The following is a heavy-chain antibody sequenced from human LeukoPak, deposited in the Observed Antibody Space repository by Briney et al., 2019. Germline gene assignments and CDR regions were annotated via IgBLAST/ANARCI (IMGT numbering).Heavy chain of an antibody. CDR2: LSGSAGGT. D-gene: IGHD4-17*01. J-gene: IGHJ4*02. CDR3: AKAGHYGDYVPFDY. V-gene: IGHV3-23*01. Sequence: GGSLRLSCAVSGITLSNYGMSWVRQAPGKGLEWVAGLSGSAGGTQYADSVKGRFTISRDNSKNTLYLQMNSLRAEDTAVYYCAKAGHYGDYVPFDYWGQGTLVTVSS. CDR1: GITLSNYG.